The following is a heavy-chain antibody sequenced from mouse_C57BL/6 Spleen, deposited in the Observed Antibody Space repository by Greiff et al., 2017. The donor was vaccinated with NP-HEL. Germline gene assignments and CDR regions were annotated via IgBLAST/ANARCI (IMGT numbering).Heavy chain of an antibody. CDR1: GYAFSSSW. CDR2: IYPGDGDT. Sequence: VQLQQSGPELVKPGASVKISCKASGYAFSSSWMNWVKQRPGKGLEWIGRIYPGDGDTNYNGKFKGKATLTADKSSSTAYVQLSSLTSEDSAVYFCARSPFDYWGQGTTLTVSS. CDR3: ARSPFDY. J-gene: IGHJ2*01. V-gene: IGHV1-82*01.